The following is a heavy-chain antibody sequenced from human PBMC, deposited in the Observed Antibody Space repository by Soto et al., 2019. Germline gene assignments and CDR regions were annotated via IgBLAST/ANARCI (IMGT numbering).Heavy chain of an antibody. V-gene: IGHV4-31*02. CDR3: ARALVTDYNSRDYHYYFAMDV. Sequence: PSETLSLTCVVSGGPVNGDDLYWSWIRHLPGKGLEWIANVYHTGTTYYNPSLKSRVSMSVDTSQNQFSLILTSVTAADTAVYYCARALVTDYNSRDYHYYFAMDVWGQGTSVTVSS. D-gene: IGHD3-22*01. CDR1: GGPVNGDDLY. CDR2: VYHTGTT. J-gene: IGHJ6*02.